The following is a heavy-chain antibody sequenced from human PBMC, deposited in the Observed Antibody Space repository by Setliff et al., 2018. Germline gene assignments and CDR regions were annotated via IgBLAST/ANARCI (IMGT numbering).Heavy chain of an antibody. CDR3: ARHEFVGGYYDSVTYRHFDY. D-gene: IGHD3-10*01. Sequence: PSETLSLTCAVYGGSFSGTQYCAWIRQPPGKVLEWIGNINYRGSTYYNPSLKSCVTISVDTSKNQFSLQVTSLASTDTALYFCARHEFVGGYYDSVTYRHFDYWGQGILVTVSS. V-gene: IGHV4-34*01. J-gene: IGHJ4*02. CDR2: INYRGST. CDR1: GGSFSGTQY.